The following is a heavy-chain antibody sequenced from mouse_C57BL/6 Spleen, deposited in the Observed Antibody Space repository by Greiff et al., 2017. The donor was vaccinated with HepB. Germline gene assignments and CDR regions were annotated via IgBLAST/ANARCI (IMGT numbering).Heavy chain of an antibody. V-gene: IGHV2-3*01. D-gene: IGHD1-1*01. CDR2: IWGDGST. Sequence: VKVVESGPGLVAPSQSLSITCTVSGFSLTSYGVSWVRQPPGKGLEWLGVIWGDGSTNYHSALISRLSISKDNSKSQVFLKLNSLQTDDTATYYCAKGEGLLLRGYYAMDYWGQGTSVTVSS. CDR3: AKGEGLLLRGYYAMDY. CDR1: GFSLTSYG. J-gene: IGHJ4*01.